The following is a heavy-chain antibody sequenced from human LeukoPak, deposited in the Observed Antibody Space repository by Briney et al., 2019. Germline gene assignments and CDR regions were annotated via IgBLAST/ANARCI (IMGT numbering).Heavy chain of an antibody. D-gene: IGHD3-10*01. Sequence: QPGGSLRLSCAASGFTFSSYAMSWVRQAPGKGLEWVSAISGSGGSTYYADSVKGRFTISRDNSKNTLYLQMNSLRAEDTAVYYCARDQGITMVRGVISGWYFDLWGRGTLVTVSS. V-gene: IGHV3-23*01. CDR3: ARDQGITMVRGVISGWYFDL. CDR1: GFTFSSYA. CDR2: ISGSGGST. J-gene: IGHJ2*01.